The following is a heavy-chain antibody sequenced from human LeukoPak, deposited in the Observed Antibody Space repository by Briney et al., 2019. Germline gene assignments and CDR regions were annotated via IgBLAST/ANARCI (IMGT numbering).Heavy chain of an antibody. CDR2: ITGGSEST. CDR3: ARDSPPQSY. Sequence: GGSLRLSCATSGFTFNSFAMNWVRQAPGRGLEWVSAITGGSESTFHADSVKGRFTISRHNSKNTLYLQMNSLRAEDTAVYYCARDSPPQSYWGQGTLVTVSS. V-gene: IGHV3-23*01. CDR1: GFTFNSFA. J-gene: IGHJ4*02.